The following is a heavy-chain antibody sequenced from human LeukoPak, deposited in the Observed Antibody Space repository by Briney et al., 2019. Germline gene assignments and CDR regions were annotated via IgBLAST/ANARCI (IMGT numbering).Heavy chain of an antibody. V-gene: IGHV1-69*13. CDR2: IIPIFGTA. Sequence: SVKVSCKASGGTFSSYAISWVRQAPGQGLEWMGGIIPIFGTANYAQKFQGRVTITADESTSTAYMELSSLRSEDTVVYYCAREGPGDTAMVFFDYWGQGTLVTVSS. D-gene: IGHD5-18*01. J-gene: IGHJ4*02. CDR3: AREGPGDTAMVFFDY. CDR1: GGTFSSYA.